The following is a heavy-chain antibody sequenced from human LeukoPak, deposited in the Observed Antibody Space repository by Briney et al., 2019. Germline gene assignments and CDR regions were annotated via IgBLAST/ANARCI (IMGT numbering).Heavy chain of an antibody. J-gene: IGHJ4*02. CDR2: IYYSGST. Sequence: SETLSLTCTVSGGSISSSSYYWGWIRQPPGKGLEWIGSIYYSGSTYYNPSLKSRVTISVDTSKNQFSLKLSSVTAADAAVYYCASLYGSGSPIDYWGQGTLVTVSS. D-gene: IGHD3-10*01. V-gene: IGHV4-39*07. CDR3: ASLYGSGSPIDY. CDR1: GGSISSSSYY.